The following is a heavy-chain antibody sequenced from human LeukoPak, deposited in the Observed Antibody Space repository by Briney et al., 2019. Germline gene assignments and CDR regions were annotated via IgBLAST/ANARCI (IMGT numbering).Heavy chain of an antibody. V-gene: IGHV3-23*01. J-gene: IGHJ4*02. Sequence: PGGSLRLSCAASGFTFNSYAMSWVRQAPGKGLEWVSAIRGSGGGTYYADSVKGRFTISRDNSKNTLYLQMNSLRAEDTAVYYCARGTASYYWGQGTLVTVSS. CDR1: GFTFNSYA. CDR3: ARGTASYY. CDR2: IRGSGGGT.